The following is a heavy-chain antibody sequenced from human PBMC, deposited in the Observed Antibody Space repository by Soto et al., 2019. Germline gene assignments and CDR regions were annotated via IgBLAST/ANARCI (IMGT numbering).Heavy chain of an antibody. D-gene: IGHD5-12*01. CDR2: IIPIFGTV. J-gene: IGHJ2*01. Sequence: QVQLVQSGAEVKKPGSSVKVSCKASGGTFSNYPISWVRQAPGQGLEWMGGIIPIFGTVNYAQKFQGRVTIAADESKSTADMELSSLRSEDTAVYYCARGNHRWLQVWYFDLWGRGTLVPVSS. V-gene: IGHV1-69*12. CDR3: ARGNHRWLQVWYFDL. CDR1: GGTFSNYP.